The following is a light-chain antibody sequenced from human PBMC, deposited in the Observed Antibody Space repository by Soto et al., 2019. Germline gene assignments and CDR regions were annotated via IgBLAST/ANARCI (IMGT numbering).Light chain of an antibody. CDR2: GAS. Sequence: EIVLTQFPGTLSLSPGERATLSCRASQSVSSSYLAWYQQKPGQAPRLLIYGASSRATGIPDRFSGSGSGTDFTLTSSRLEPEDFAVYYCQQYGSSPGTFGQGTKVDIK. CDR3: QQYGSSPGT. J-gene: IGKJ1*01. CDR1: QSVSSSY. V-gene: IGKV3-20*01.